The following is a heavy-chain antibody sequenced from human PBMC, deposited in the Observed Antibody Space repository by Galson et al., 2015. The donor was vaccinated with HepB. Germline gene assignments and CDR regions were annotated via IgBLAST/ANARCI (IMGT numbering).Heavy chain of an antibody. D-gene: IGHD3-22*01. CDR2: ISSSSYI. Sequence: SLRLSCAASGFTFSSYSMNWVRQAPGKGLEWVSSISSSSYIYYADSVKGRFTISRDNAKNSLYLQMNSLRAEDTAVYYCARDRIYYDSSGIMFIWGQGTMVTVSS. J-gene: IGHJ3*02. V-gene: IGHV3-21*01. CDR1: GFTFSSYS. CDR3: ARDRIYYDSSGIMFI.